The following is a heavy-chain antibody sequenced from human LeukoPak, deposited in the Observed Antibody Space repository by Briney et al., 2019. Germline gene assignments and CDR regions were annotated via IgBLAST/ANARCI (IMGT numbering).Heavy chain of an antibody. V-gene: IGHV1-2*02. CDR1: GYTFTGYY. J-gene: IGHJ5*02. CDR2: INTASGVA. CDR3: ARDWDPITGTTRWFDP. Sequence: ASVKVSCKASGYTFTGYYVHWVRQAPGQGLEWMAWINTASGVANYAQKFQGRIALTGDKSITTVYMELSSLRSDDTALYYCARDWDPITGTTRWFDPWGQGTLVTVSS. D-gene: IGHD1-7*01.